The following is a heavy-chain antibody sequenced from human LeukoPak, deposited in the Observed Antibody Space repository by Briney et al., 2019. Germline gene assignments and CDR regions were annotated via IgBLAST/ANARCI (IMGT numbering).Heavy chain of an antibody. CDR2: MYYSGST. CDR1: GGSISSSSYY. D-gene: IGHD6-19*01. CDR3: ARQEWLARADAFDI. J-gene: IGHJ3*02. Sequence: SETLSLTCTVSGGSISSSSYYWGWIRQPPGKGLEWIGSMYYSGSTYYNPSLKSRVTTSVDTSKNQFSLKLSSVTAADTAVYYCARQEWLARADAFDIWGQGTMVTVSS. V-gene: IGHV4-39*01.